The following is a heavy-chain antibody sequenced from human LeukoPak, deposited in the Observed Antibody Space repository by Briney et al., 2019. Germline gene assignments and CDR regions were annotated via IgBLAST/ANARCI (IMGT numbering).Heavy chain of an antibody. J-gene: IGHJ4*02. Sequence: ASVKVSCKASGYTFISYDINWVRPATGQGLEWMGWMNPNSGNTGYAQKFQGRVTMTRNTSISTAYMELSSLRPEDTAVYYCARVVGIAVAGLGYWGQGTLVTVSS. V-gene: IGHV1-8*01. CDR2: MNPNSGNT. CDR3: ARVVGIAVAGLGY. D-gene: IGHD6-19*01. CDR1: GYTFISYD.